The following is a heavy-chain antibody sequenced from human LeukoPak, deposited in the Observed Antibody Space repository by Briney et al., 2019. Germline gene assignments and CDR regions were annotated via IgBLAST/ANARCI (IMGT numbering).Heavy chain of an antibody. CDR1: GFTFSRYW. V-gene: IGHV3-74*01. CDR2: INSDGSST. J-gene: IGHJ4*02. Sequence: GGSLRLSCAAPGFTFSRYWMHWVRHTPGKGLVWVSRINSDGSSTRYADSVKGRFTISRDNAKNTLYLQMSSLRAEDTAVYYCARVDCSGGSCYFDYWGQGTLVTVSS. D-gene: IGHD2-15*01. CDR3: ARVDCSGGSCYFDY.